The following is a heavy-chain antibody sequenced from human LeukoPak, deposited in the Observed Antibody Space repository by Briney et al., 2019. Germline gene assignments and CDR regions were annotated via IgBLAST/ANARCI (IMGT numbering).Heavy chain of an antibody. J-gene: IGHJ3*01. D-gene: IGHD3-16*02. Sequence: GGSLRLSCVASRFTFSDYMSWVRQAPGEGLEWVSLISYSGANSYYTDSVRGRFTISRDNSKDTLFLQMNSLRAEDTAIYYCARDMQLSTWGLGTMVTVSS. V-gene: IGHV3-23*01. CDR1: RFTFSDY. CDR3: ARDMQLST. CDR2: ISYSGANS.